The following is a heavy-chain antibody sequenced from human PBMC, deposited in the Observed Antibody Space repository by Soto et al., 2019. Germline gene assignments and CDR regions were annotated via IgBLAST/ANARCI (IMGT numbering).Heavy chain of an antibody. CDR1: GLTFSNYA. D-gene: IGHD6-13*01. CDR2: ITGRGGST. Sequence: PGESLKISCAASGLTFSNYAMNWVRQAPGKGLEWVSTITGRGGSTSYADSVKGRFTISRDNSKNTLYLQMNSLRADDTAVYYCAKTWYESSYYGMDVWGQGTTVTVSS. CDR3: AKTWYESSYYGMDV. V-gene: IGHV3-23*01. J-gene: IGHJ6*02.